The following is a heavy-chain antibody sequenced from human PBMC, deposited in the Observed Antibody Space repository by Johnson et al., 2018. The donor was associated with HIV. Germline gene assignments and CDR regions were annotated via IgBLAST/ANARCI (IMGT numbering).Heavy chain of an antibody. J-gene: IGHJ3*02. V-gene: IGHV3-30*18. Sequence: QVQLVESGGGVVQPGRSLRLSCAASGFTFTNYGMHWVRQAPGKGLEWVAVISHDGSNKYYGDSVKGRFTISRENSKNTLYLQMNSLRAEDTAVYYCAKVGATVVTPRGEAFDIWGQGAMVTVSS. D-gene: IGHD4-23*01. CDR2: ISHDGSNK. CDR1: GFTFTNYG. CDR3: AKVGATVVTPRGEAFDI.